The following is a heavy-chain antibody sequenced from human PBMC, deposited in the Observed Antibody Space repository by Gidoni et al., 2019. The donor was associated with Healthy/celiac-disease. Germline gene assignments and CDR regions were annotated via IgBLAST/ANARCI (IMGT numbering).Heavy chain of an antibody. Sequence: EVQLVESGGGLVQPGRSLRLSCAASGFTFDDYAMHWVRQAPGKGLEWVSGISWNSGSIGYADSVKGRFTISRDNAKNSLYLQMNSLRAEDTALYYCAKAVGSFHYYYGMDVWGQGTTVTVSS. J-gene: IGHJ6*02. CDR3: AKAVGSFHYYYGMDV. CDR1: GFTFDDYA. D-gene: IGHD2-15*01. CDR2: ISWNSGSI. V-gene: IGHV3-9*01.